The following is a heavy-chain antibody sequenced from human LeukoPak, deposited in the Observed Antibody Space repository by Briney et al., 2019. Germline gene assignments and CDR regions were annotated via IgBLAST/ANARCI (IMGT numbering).Heavy chain of an antibody. J-gene: IGHJ4*02. CDR1: GFTFSNYW. V-gene: IGHV3-7*01. CDR2: IKQDGSEK. CDR3: ARDKLTPFDY. Sequence: LTGGSLRLSCAASGFTFSNYWMHWVRQAPGKGLEWVANIKQDGSEKYYVDSVKGRFTISRDSAKNSLYLQMNSLRAEDTAVYYCARDKLTPFDYWGQGTLVTVSS. D-gene: IGHD3-16*01.